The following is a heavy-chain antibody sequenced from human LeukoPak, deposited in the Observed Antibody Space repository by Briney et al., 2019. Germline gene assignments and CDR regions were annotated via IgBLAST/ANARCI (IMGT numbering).Heavy chain of an antibody. CDR3: ARTGIAVSVPLDAFDI. V-gene: IGHV4-38-2*02. D-gene: IGHD6-19*01. CDR2: IYHSGST. Sequence: PSETLSLTCTVSGYSISSGYYWGWIRQPPGKGLEWNGSIYHSGSTYYNPSLKSRVTISVDTSKNQFSLKLSSVTAADTAVYYCARTGIAVSVPLDAFDIWGQGTMVTVSS. CDR1: GYSISSGYY. J-gene: IGHJ3*02.